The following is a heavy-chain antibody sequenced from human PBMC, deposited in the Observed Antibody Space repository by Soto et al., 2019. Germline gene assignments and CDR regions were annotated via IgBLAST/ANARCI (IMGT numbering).Heavy chain of an antibody. J-gene: IGHJ1*01. CDR1: GGTFSSYT. V-gene: IGHV1-69*02. CDR2: IIPILGIA. CDR3: ASNSAQRVQH. D-gene: IGHD1-26*01. Sequence: QVQLVQSGAEVKKPGSSVKVSCKASGGTFSSYTISWVRQAPGQGLEWMGRIIPILGIANYAQKFQGRVXIXXDKSTSTAYIELSSLRSEDTAVYYCASNSAQRVQHWGQGTLVTVSS.